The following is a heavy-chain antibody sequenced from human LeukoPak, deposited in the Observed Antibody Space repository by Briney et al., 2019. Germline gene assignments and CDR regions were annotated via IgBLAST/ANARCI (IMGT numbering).Heavy chain of an antibody. CDR1: GGSISSSSYY. J-gene: IGHJ4*02. CDR3: ARQHRPSGWYSSSSLDY. V-gene: IGHV4-39*01. Sequence: PSETLSLTCTVSGGSISSSSYYWGWIRRPPGKGLEWIGSIYYSGSTYYNPSLKSRVTISVDTSKNQFSLKLSSVTAADTAVYYCARQHRPSGWYSSSSLDYWGQGTLVTVSS. CDR2: IYYSGST. D-gene: IGHD6-6*01.